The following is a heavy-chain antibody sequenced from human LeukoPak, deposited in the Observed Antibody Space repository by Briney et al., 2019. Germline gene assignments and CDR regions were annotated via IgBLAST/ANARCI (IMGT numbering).Heavy chain of an antibody. D-gene: IGHD2-21*02. V-gene: IGHV4-31*03. Sequence: PSETLSLTCTVSGGSISSGGYYWSWIRQHPGRGLEWIGYIYYSGSTYYNPSLKSRVTISVDTSKNQFSLKLSSVTAADTAVYYCARLAYCGGDCPNYYYYGMDVWGQGTTVTVSS. CDR2: IYYSGST. J-gene: IGHJ6*02. CDR3: ARLAYCGGDCPNYYYYGMDV. CDR1: GGSISSGGYY.